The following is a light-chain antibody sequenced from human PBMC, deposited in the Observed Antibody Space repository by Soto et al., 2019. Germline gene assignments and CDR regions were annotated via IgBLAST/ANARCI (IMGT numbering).Light chain of an antibody. CDR1: QTIANNY. J-gene: IGKJ1*01. CDR3: HQYGTSPWT. V-gene: IGKV3-20*01. CDR2: DAS. Sequence: EVVLTQSPGTLSLSPGARATLSCRASQTIANNYLTWYQQKPGQAPRVLIYDASTRATGIPDRFSGSGSGTDFTLIISRLEPEDFAVYYCHQYGTSPWTLGQGTKVE.